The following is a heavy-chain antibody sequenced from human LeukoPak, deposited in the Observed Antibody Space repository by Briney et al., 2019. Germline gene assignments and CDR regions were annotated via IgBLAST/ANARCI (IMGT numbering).Heavy chain of an antibody. CDR3: ARLILDYGVGLDY. J-gene: IGHJ4*02. CDR1: GGSISSYY. D-gene: IGHD4-17*01. CDR2: IYYSGST. V-gene: IGHV4-59*08. Sequence: PSETLSLTCTVSGGSISSYYWSWIRQPPGKGLEWIGYIYYSGSTNYNPSLKSRVTISVDTSKNQFSLKLSSVTAADTAVYYCARLILDYGVGLDYWGQGTLVTVSS.